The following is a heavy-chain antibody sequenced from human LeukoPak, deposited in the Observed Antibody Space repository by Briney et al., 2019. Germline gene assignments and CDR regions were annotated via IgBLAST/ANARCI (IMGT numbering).Heavy chain of an antibody. V-gene: IGHV4-59*12. CDR2: ISYSGST. Sequence: PSETLSLTCTVSGASISGYYWSWIRQPPGKGLEWIGYISYSGSTNYNPSLRSRVTISVDTSTNQFSLKLSSVTAADTAVYYCARGICGGDCFTYYFYHMDVRGKGTTVTVSS. CDR3: ARGICGGDCFTYYFYHMDV. CDR1: GASISGYY. J-gene: IGHJ6*03. D-gene: IGHD2-21*02.